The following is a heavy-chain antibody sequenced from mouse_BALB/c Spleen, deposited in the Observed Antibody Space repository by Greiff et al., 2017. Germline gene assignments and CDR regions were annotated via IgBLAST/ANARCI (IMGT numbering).Heavy chain of an antibody. CDR2: IDPANGNT. V-gene: IGHV14-3*02. Sequence: EVQLQQSGAELVKPGASVKLSCTASGFNIKDTYMHWVKQRPEQGLEWIGRIDPANGNTKYDPKFQGKATITADTSSNTAYLQLSSLTSEDTAVYYCARSWGSRYYAMDYWGQGTSVTVSA. J-gene: IGHJ4*01. CDR3: ARSWGSRYYAMDY. CDR1: GFNIKDTY. D-gene: IGHD1-1*01.